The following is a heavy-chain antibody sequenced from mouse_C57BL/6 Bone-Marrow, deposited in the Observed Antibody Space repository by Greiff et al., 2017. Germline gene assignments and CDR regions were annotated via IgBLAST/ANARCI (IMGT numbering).Heavy chain of an antibody. CDR1: GYTFTDYY. CDR2: IFPGSGST. Sequence: QVQLQQSGPELVKPGASVKISCKASGYTFTDYYINWVKQRPGQGLEWIGWIFPGSGSTYYNEKFKGKATFTVAKSSSTAYMLLSSLTSEDSAVEFCARPGDCDSSYWYFDYWGQGTTLTVSA. D-gene: IGHD1-1*01. J-gene: IGHJ2*01. CDR3: ARPGDCDSSYWYFDY. V-gene: IGHV1-75*01.